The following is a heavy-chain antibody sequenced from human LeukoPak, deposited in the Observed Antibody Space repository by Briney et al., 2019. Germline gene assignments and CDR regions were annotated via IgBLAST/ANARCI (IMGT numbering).Heavy chain of an antibody. V-gene: IGHV3-48*03. D-gene: IGHD4-17*01. CDR2: ISSSGSTI. CDR3: ARGGDDYGDYGWLY. J-gene: IGHJ4*02. CDR1: GFXFRTYD. Sequence: PGGSLRLSCAASGFXFRTYDINWVRQAPGKGLEWVSYISSSGSTIYYADSVKGRFTISRDSAKNSLYLQMNSLRAEDTAVYYCARGGDDYGDYGWLYWGQGTLVTVSS.